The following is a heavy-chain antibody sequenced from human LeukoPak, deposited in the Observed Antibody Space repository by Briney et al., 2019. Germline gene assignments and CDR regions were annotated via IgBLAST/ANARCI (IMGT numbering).Heavy chain of an antibody. CDR1: GFAFSVAW. CDR3: AKDYFGSLEY. Sequence: GGSLRLSCAASGFAFSVAWMHWVRQAPGKGLVWVSVIKSDGSGTAYADAVKGRFTISRDDAKNTVYLQMNSLRDEDTAVYYCAKDYFGSLEYWGQGTLVTVSS. CDR2: IKSDGSGT. D-gene: IGHD2/OR15-2a*01. V-gene: IGHV3-74*03. J-gene: IGHJ4*02.